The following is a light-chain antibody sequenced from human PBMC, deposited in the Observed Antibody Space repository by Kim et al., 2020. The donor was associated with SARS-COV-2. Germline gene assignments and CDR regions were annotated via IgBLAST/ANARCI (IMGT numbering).Light chain of an antibody. Sequence: GQSITISCTGTSSDVGSYNLLSWYQQHPGKAPKLMIYEVIKRPSGVSNRFSGSKSGNTASLTISGLQAEDEADYYCCSYAGSSTLVFGGGTQLTVL. V-gene: IGLV2-23*02. J-gene: IGLJ3*02. CDR2: EVI. CDR1: SSDVGSYNL. CDR3: CSYAGSSTLV.